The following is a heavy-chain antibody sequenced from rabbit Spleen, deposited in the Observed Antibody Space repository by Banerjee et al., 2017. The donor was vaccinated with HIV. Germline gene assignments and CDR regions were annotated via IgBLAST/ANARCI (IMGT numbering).Heavy chain of an antibody. Sequence: QSLEESGGDRVKPGASLTLTCKASGFSFSSGYYMCWVRQAPGKGLEWIACIYANSNGSTYYASWAKGRFTISKTSSTTVTLQMTSLTAADTATYFCARSVDSGAGNDGYDLWGQGTLVTVS. D-gene: IGHD3-1*01. J-gene: IGHJ4*01. V-gene: IGHV1S40*01. CDR2: IYANSNGST. CDR3: ARSVDSGAGNDGYDL. CDR1: GFSFSSGYY.